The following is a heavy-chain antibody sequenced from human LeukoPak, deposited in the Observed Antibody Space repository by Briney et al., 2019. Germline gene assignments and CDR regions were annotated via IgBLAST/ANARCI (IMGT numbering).Heavy chain of an antibody. D-gene: IGHD3-22*01. Sequence: GGSLRLSCAPSGFTLNDYYMSWIRQAPGKGLEWVSYISSSGSTIYYADSVKGRFTISRDNAKNSPYLQMNSLRAEDTAVYYRACAQGDYYARIGPPLHFDYWGQGTLVTVSS. J-gene: IGHJ4*02. CDR1: GFTLNDYY. CDR2: ISSSGSTI. V-gene: IGHV3-11*04. CDR3: ACAQGDYYARIGPPLHFDY.